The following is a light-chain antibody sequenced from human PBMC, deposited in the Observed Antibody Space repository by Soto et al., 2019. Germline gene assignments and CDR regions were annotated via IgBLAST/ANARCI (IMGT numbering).Light chain of an antibody. J-gene: IGLJ2*01. V-gene: IGLV3-10*01. CDR1: ALPTKY. CDR3: YSTDSSGNHRV. CDR2: QDI. Sequence: SYELAQPPSVSVSPGQTARITCSGEALPTKYVFWYQQKSGQAPVLVIYQDIKRPSGIPERFSGSGSGTMATLTVSGAQVEDEADYYCYSTDSSGNHRVFGGGTQLTVL.